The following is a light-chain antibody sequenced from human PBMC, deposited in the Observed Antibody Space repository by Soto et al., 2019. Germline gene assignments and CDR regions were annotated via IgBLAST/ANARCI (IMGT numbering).Light chain of an antibody. CDR2: GAS. Sequence: EIVLTQSPGTLSLSPGERATLSCRASQSVSSSYLAWYQQKPGQAPRLLIYGASSSATGIPDRFSGSGSGTDFTLTISSLEPEDFAVYYCQKYGSSPPTFGGGNKVEIK. V-gene: IGKV3-20*01. J-gene: IGKJ4*01. CDR1: QSVSSSY. CDR3: QKYGSSPPT.